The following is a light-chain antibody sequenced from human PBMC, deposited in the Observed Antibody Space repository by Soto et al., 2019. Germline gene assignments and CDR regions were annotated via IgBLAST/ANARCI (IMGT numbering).Light chain of an antibody. CDR3: QQYNSYSSWT. CDR1: QSISSW. V-gene: IGKV1-5*03. J-gene: IGKJ1*01. CDR2: KAS. Sequence: DIQMTQSPSTLSASVGDRVTITCRASQSISSWLAWYQQKPGKAPKLLIYKASSLESGVPSRFSGSGSGTEFTLTISSLQPDYFATYYGQQYNSYSSWTFGQGTKVEIK.